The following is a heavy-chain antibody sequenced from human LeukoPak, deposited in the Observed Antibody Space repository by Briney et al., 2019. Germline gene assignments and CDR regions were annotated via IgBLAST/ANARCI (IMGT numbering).Heavy chain of an antibody. CDR3: AKGRSSGWLFYGMDV. J-gene: IGHJ6*02. Sequence: GGSLRLSCAASGFTFSSYTMSWVRQAPGKGLEWVSAISGSGGSTYYADSVKGRFTISRDNSKNTLYLQMNSLRAEDTAVYYCAKGRSSGWLFYGMDVWGQGTTVTVSS. V-gene: IGHV3-23*01. CDR1: GFTFSSYT. D-gene: IGHD6-19*01. CDR2: ISGSGGST.